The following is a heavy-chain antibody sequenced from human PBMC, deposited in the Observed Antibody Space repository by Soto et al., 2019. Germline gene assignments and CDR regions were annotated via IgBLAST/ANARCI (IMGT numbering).Heavy chain of an antibody. CDR2: ISSSSSTI. Sequence: EVQLVESGGGLVQPGGSLRLSCAASGFTFSSYSMNWVRQAPGKGLEWVSYISSSSSTIYYADSVKGRFTISRDNAKNSLYPQLNSRRAEHTAVYYCASEYCSRTSCLTGFDPWGQRTLVTASS. CDR1: GFTFSSYS. D-gene: IGHD2-2*01. V-gene: IGHV3-48*01. J-gene: IGHJ5*02. CDR3: ASEYCSRTSCLTGFDP.